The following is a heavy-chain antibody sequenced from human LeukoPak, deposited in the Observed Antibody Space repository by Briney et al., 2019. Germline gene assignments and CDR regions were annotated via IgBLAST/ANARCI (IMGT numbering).Heavy chain of an antibody. D-gene: IGHD5-12*01. V-gene: IGHV3-21*01. CDR2: ISSSSSYI. CDR1: GFTFSSYS. CDR3: ARGGPVLPNSFDP. Sequence: PGGSLSLSCAASGFTFSSYSMNWVRQAPGKGLEWVSSISSSSSYIYYADSVKGRFTISRDNAKNSLYLRMNSLRAEDTAVYYCARGGPVLPNSFDPWGQGTLVTVSS. J-gene: IGHJ5*02.